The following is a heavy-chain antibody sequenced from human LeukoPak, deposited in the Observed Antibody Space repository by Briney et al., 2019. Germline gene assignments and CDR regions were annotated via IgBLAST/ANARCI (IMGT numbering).Heavy chain of an antibody. J-gene: IGHJ4*02. Sequence: GTLSLTCTVSGGPISRSNWFSWVRQPPGKGLEWVSVISGSGNDIFYADSVAGRFIISRDNSENKVYLQIHSMRAEDTAIYYCAKDAVDYFDNSGGAFDYWGQGTLVTVSS. D-gene: IGHD3-22*01. CDR3: AKDAVDYFDNSGGAFDY. CDR2: ISGSGNDI. CDR1: GGPISRSNW. V-gene: IGHV3-23*01.